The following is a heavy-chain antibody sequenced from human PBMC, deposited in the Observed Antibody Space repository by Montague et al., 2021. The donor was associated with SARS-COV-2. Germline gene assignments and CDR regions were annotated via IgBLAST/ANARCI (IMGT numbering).Heavy chain of an antibody. J-gene: IGHJ4*02. V-gene: IGHV4-34*01. Sequence: SETLSLTCAVYGGSFSGYYWSWIRQPPGKGLEWIGEINHSGTTNYKSSLESRLSMSVDTSKNQFSLNLSSVTAADTAVYFCSRTYRGTFDFWGQGILVTVSS. D-gene: IGHD1-7*01. CDR2: INHSGTT. CDR3: SRTYRGTFDF. CDR1: GGSFSGYY.